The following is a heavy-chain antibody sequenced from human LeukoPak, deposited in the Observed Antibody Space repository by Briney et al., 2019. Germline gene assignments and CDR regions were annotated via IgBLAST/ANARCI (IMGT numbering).Heavy chain of an antibody. CDR1: GFTFSSYW. V-gene: IGHV3-7*01. D-gene: IGHD2-2*01. J-gene: IGHJ6*02. Sequence: QPGGSLRLSRAASGFTFSSYWMSWVRQAPGKGLEWVAIIKQDGSEKYYVDSVKGRFTISRDNARNSLYLQMNSLRAEDTAVYYCCTTSYFYGMDVWGRGTTVTVSS. CDR2: IKQDGSEK. CDR3: CTTSYFYGMDV.